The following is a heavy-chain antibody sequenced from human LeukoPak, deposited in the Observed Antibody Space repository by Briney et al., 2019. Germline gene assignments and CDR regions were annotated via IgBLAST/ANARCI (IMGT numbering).Heavy chain of an antibody. D-gene: IGHD6-19*01. Sequence: PGGSLRLSCAASGFTFSSYEMNWVRQAPGKGLEWVANIKQDGSEKYYVDSVKGRFTISRDNAKNSLYLQMNSLRAEDTAVYYCARDGQWLVSRYFDYWGQGTLVTVSS. V-gene: IGHV3-7*01. J-gene: IGHJ4*02. CDR3: ARDGQWLVSRYFDY. CDR1: GFTFSSYE. CDR2: IKQDGSEK.